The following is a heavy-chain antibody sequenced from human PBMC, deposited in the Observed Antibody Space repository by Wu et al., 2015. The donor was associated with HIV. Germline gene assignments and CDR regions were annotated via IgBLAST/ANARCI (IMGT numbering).Heavy chain of an antibody. J-gene: IGHJ6*04. V-gene: IGHV1-18*01. CDR3: ARDRFGENFGVAPDV. CDR2: ISAYDGNT. CDR1: GFTFASYG. Sequence: QVQLVQSGAEVKKPGASVRISCKAYGFTFASYGFSWVRQAPGQGLEWMGWISAYDGNTNYAQKLQGRVTMTTDTSTSTAYMELRSLRSDDTAVYYCARDRFGENFGVAPDVWGKGTTVTVSS. D-gene: IGHD3-3*01.